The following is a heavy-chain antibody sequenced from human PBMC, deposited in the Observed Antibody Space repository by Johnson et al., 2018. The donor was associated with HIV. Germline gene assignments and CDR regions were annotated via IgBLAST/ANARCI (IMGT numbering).Heavy chain of an antibody. CDR1: GFTFDDYA. D-gene: IGHD6-13*01. V-gene: IGHV3-9*01. J-gene: IGHJ3*02. CDR3: AREIIAAADDI. CDR2: ISWNSGSI. Sequence: VQLVESGGGLVQPGGSPRLSCEVSGFTFDDYAMHWVRQAPGKGLEWVSGISWNSGSIGYADSVKGRFTISRDNAKNSLYLQMNSLRAEDTAVYYCAREIIAAADDIWGQGTMVTVSS.